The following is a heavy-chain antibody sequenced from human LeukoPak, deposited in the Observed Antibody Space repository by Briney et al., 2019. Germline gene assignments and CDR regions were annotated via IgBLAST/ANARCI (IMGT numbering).Heavy chain of an antibody. CDR3: AGGSSWYVGWFDP. D-gene: IGHD6-13*01. CDR1: GGSISSYY. CDR2: IYYSGRT. V-gene: IGHV4-59*01. J-gene: IGHJ5*02. Sequence: KPSETLSLTCTVSGGSISSYYWSWIRQPPGKGLEWIGYIYYSGRTNYNPSLKSRVTISVDTSKNQFSLKLSSVTAADTAVYYCAGGSSWYVGWFDPWGQGTLVTVSS.